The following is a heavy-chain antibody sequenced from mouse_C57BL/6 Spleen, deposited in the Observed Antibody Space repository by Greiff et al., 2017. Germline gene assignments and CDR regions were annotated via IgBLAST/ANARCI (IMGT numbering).Heavy chain of an antibody. D-gene: IGHD2-4*01. CDR2: ISYGGSN. J-gene: IGHJ3*01. CDR1: GYSITSGYY. Sequence: VQLMESGPGLVKPSQSLSLTCSVTGYSITSGYYWNWIRQFPGNKLELMGYISYGGSNNYNPSLKNRISITRDTSKNQFFLKLNSVTTEDTATYYCARGGYYDLFAYWGQGTLVTVSA. CDR3: ARGGYYDLFAY. V-gene: IGHV3-6*01.